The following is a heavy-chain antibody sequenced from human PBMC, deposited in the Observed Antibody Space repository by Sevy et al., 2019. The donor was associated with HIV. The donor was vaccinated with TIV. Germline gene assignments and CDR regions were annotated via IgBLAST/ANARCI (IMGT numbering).Heavy chain of an antibody. CDR2: INQDGRDI. D-gene: IGHD7-27*01. Sequence: GGSLRLSCAVSGFTFSDFWMTWVRQSPGKGLEWVAYINQDGRDINLLDSVRGRFTISRDNAKSSLYLQMDSLRAEDTAMYYCARDPDWGALDRWGQGTLVTVSS. V-gene: IGHV3-7*01. CDR1: GFTFSDFW. J-gene: IGHJ5*02. CDR3: ARDPDWGALDR.